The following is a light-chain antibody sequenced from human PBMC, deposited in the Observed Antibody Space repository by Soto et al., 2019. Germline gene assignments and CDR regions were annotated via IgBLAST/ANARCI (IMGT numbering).Light chain of an antibody. CDR1: RSDVGAYTS. J-gene: IGLJ2*01. CDR2: GVS. CDR3: SSYAGSKNLL. V-gene: IGLV2-8*01. Sequence: QSALTQPPSASGSPGQSVTISCTGTRSDVGAYTSVSWYQQHPGKGPKLLLYGVSKRPSGVPDRFSGSKSGNTASLTVSGLQAEDEADYFCSSYAGSKNLLFGGGTKLTVL.